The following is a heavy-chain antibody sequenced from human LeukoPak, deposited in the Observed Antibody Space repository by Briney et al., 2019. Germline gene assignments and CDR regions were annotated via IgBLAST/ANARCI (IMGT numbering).Heavy chain of an antibody. CDR1: GFTFRSYA. Sequence: GGSLRLSCAASGFTFRSYAMHWVRQAPGKGLEWVAVISYGGSNKYYADSVKGRFTISRDNSKNTLYLQMNSLRAEDTAVYYCATMTPFDYWGQGTLVTVSS. V-gene: IGHV3-30-3*01. CDR2: ISYGGSNK. J-gene: IGHJ4*02. CDR3: ATMTPFDY. D-gene: IGHD4-17*01.